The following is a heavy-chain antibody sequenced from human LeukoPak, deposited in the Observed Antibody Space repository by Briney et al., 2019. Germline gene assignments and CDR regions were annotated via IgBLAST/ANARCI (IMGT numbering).Heavy chain of an antibody. CDR1: GFTFSSYW. CDR2: IKQDGSEK. Sequence: PGGSLRLSCPASGFTFSSYWMSWVRQAPGKGLEWVANIKQDGSEKYYVDSVKGRFTISIDNAKNSLYLQMNSLRAEGTPVYSCARDPEYSSGFYDYWGQGTLVTVSS. D-gene: IGHD6-19*01. J-gene: IGHJ4*02. CDR3: ARDPEYSSGFYDY. V-gene: IGHV3-7*01.